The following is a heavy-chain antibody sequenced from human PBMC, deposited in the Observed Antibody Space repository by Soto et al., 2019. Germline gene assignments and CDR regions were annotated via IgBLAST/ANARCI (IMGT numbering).Heavy chain of an antibody. D-gene: IGHD4-17*01. CDR3: ARDKFSYGDNGWFDP. Sequence: QVQLQESGPGLVKPSQTLSLTCTVSGGSITNSGHYWSWVRQRPGKGLEWVGYIHDSGNADYNPILKSRASISVDSYKNQFSLKLTSLTAEDTAKYFCARDKFSYGDNGWFDPWGQGILVTVS. J-gene: IGHJ5*02. CDR2: IHDSGNA. V-gene: IGHV4-31*03. CDR1: GGSITNSGHY.